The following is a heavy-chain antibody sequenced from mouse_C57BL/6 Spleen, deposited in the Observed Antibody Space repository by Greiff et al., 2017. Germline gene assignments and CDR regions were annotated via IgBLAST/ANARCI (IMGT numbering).Heavy chain of an antibody. CDR1: GYSITSGYY. D-gene: IGHD1-1*01. CDR3: AREGFYYYGSSYPAWFAY. Sequence: VQLKESGPGLVKPSQSLSLTCSVTGYSITSGYYWNWIRQFPGNKLEWMGYISYDGSNNYNPSLKNPISITRDTSKNQFFLKLNSVTTEDTATYYGAREGFYYYGSSYPAWFAYWGQGTLVTVSA. V-gene: IGHV3-6*01. J-gene: IGHJ3*01. CDR2: ISYDGSN.